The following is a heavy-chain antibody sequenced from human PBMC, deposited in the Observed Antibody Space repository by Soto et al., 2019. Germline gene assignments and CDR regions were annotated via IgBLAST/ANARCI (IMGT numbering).Heavy chain of an antibody. V-gene: IGHV3-23*01. CDR3: AKTSGFYDY. D-gene: IGHD3-22*01. Sequence: GGSPRLSCAASGFTFSSYSMSWVRQAPGKGLEWVSLISASGDNTYYGDSGRGRFTISRDNSENTLYLQMNILRAEDTAIYYCAKTSGFYDYWGQGTLVTVSS. CDR1: GFTFSSYS. J-gene: IGHJ4*02. CDR2: ISASGDNT.